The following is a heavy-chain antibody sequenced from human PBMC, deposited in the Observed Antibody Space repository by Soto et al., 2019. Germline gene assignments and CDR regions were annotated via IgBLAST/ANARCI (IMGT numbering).Heavy chain of an antibody. Sequence: SETLSLTCTVSGGSISSSSYYWGWIRQPPGKGLEWIGSIYYSGSTYYNPSLKSRVTISVDTSKNQFSLKLSSVTAADTAVYYCARQPHDDFWSGYPTYYFDYWGQGTLVTVSS. CDR2: IYYSGST. J-gene: IGHJ4*02. D-gene: IGHD3-3*01. V-gene: IGHV4-39*01. CDR3: ARQPHDDFWSGYPTYYFDY. CDR1: GGSISSSSYY.